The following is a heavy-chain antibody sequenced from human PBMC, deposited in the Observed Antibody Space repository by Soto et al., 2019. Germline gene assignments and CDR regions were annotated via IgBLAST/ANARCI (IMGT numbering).Heavy chain of an antibody. CDR1: DFTFDSYA. CDR3: AKDTVGGYSFWSGYYSDGLDV. Sequence: EVKLLESGGGLAQPGGSLRLSCVGSDFTFDSYAISWVRQAPGERLQWIAAISGSADGTDYAHSVRGRFTISRDNAKKTVHLQMDSQRVEDTAVYFCAKDTVGGYSFWSGYYSDGLDVWGQGTLVTVS. D-gene: IGHD3-3*01. CDR2: ISGSADGT. J-gene: IGHJ3*01. V-gene: IGHV3-23*01.